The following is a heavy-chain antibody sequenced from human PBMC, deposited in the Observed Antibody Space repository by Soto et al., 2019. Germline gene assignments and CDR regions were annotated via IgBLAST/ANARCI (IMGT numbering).Heavy chain of an antibody. CDR1: GFTFRSYT. D-gene: IGHD1-26*01. V-gene: IGHV3-23*01. CDR2: FSGRDATT. Sequence: GGFLRLSCAASGFTFRSYTMSWVRQAPGKGLEWVSSFSGRDATTYYADSVKGRFTISRDNSKNTLYLQMNSLRAEDTALYFCVRTIVGATKGGWFDPWGQGALVTVSS. J-gene: IGHJ5*02. CDR3: VRTIVGATKGGWFDP.